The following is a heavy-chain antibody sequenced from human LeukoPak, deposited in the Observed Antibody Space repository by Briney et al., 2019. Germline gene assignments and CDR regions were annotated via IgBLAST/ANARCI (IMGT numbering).Heavy chain of an antibody. J-gene: IGHJ6*02. CDR2: ISSSSSYI. CDR1: GFTFSSYS. Sequence: GGSLRLSCAASGFTFSSYSMNWVRQAPGKGLEWVSSISSSSSYIYYADSVKGRFTISRDNAKNSLYLQMNSLRAEDTAVYYCARVGRGGYTYYYGSGTPYYYYGMDVWGQGTTVTVSS. V-gene: IGHV3-21*01. D-gene: IGHD3-10*01. CDR3: ARVGRGGYTYYYGSGTPYYYYGMDV.